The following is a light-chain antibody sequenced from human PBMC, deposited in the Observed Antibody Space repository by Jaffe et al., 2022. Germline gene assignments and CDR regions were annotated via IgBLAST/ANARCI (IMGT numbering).Light chain of an antibody. J-gene: IGLJ1*01. CDR1: SSNIGAGYD. V-gene: IGLV1-40*01. CDR3: QSYDSSLWVEV. CDR2: GNS. Sequence: QSVLTQPPSVSGAPGQRVTISCTGSSSNIGAGYDVHWYQQLPGTAPKLLIYGNSNRPSGVPDRFSGSKSGTSASLAITGLQAEDEADYYCQSYDSSLWVEVFGTGTKVTVL.